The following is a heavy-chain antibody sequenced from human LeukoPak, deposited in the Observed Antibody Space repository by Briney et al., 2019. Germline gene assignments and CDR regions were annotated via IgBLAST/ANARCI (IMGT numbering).Heavy chain of an antibody. CDR3: AGPAAGYDY. Sequence: SVKVSCTASGGSFNTYAINWVRQAPGHGLEWMGRTIPILGVANYAQKFQDRVMITADKSTSTADMDLSSLRSEDTAVYFCAGPAAGYDYWGQGTLVTVS. J-gene: IGHJ4*02. V-gene: IGHV1-69*04. CDR2: TIPILGVA. CDR1: GGSFNTYA. D-gene: IGHD6-25*01.